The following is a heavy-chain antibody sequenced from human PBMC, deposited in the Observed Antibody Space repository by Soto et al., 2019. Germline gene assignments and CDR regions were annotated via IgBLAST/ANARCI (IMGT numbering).Heavy chain of an antibody. CDR3: ARQVGGSSSYYYYGMDV. J-gene: IGHJ6*02. CDR2: IYYSGST. Sequence: QLQLQESGPGLVKPSETLSLTCTVSAGSISSSSYYWGWIRQPPGKGLEWIGSIYYSGSTYYNPSLKSRVTISVDTSKNQFSLKLSSVTAADTAVYYCARQVGGSSSYYYYGMDVWGQGTTVTVSS. CDR1: AGSISSSSYY. V-gene: IGHV4-39*01. D-gene: IGHD6-13*01.